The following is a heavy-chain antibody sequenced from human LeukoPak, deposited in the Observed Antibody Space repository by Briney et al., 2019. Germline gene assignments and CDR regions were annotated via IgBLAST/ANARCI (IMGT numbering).Heavy chain of an antibody. CDR2: ISYDGSNK. CDR1: GFSFSSYG. V-gene: IGHV3-30*19. CDR3: ARDPRDGYSLDAFDI. J-gene: IGHJ3*02. D-gene: IGHD5-24*01. Sequence: SGGSLRLSCAASGFSFSSYGLYWVRQAPGKGLEWVAVISYDGSNKYYADSVKGRFTISRDNSKNTLYLQMNSLRAEDTAVYYCARDPRDGYSLDAFDIWGQGTMVTVSS.